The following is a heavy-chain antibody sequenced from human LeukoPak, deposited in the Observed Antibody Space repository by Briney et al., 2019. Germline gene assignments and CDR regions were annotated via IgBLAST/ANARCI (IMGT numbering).Heavy chain of an antibody. CDR3: ARAPRNTMIVVEPIDY. CDR1: GFTFSSYG. J-gene: IGHJ4*02. CDR2: ISGSGGST. V-gene: IGHV3-23*01. D-gene: IGHD3-22*01. Sequence: GTLRLSCAASGFTFSSYGMSWVRQAPGKGLEWVSAISGSGGSTYYADSVKGRFTISRDNAKNTLYLQMNSLRAEDTAVYYCARAPRNTMIVVEPIDYWGQGTLVTVSS.